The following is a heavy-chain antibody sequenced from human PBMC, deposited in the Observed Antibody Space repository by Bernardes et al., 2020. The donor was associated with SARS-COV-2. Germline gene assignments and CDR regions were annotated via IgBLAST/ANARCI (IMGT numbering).Heavy chain of an antibody. D-gene: IGHD3-3*01. CDR1: GGSIGISSSSYY. V-gene: IGHV4-39*01. J-gene: IGHJ4*02. CDR3: ARLFDMSYDYWSDSYIEGGGRYFDY. CDR2: IYYTGTT. Sequence: SETLSLTCTVSGGSIGISSSSYYWGWVRQPPGKGLEWIGNIYYTGTTDYNPSLKIRVTMSVDTSKNQFSLKLYSVTATDTAVYFCARLFDMSYDYWSDSYIEGGGRYFDYWGQGTLVTVSS.